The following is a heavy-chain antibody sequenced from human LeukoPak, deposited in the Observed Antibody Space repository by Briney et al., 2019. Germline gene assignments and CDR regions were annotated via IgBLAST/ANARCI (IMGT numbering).Heavy chain of an antibody. CDR1: GYPFTTGE. Sequence: ASVKVSCKTSGYPFTTGEINWVRQAAGQGLEWMGWVHHNSGNTDYAQKFQGRVTMTRNTSISTAYMELSGLRSDDTAVYFCARGPRNDPWGQGTLVTVSS. V-gene: IGHV1-8*01. CDR2: VHHNSGNT. CDR3: ARGPRNDP. D-gene: IGHD1-14*01. J-gene: IGHJ5*02.